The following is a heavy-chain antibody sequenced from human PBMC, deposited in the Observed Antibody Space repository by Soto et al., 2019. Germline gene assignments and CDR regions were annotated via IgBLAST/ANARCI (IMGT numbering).Heavy chain of an antibody. CDR2: ISGDSGNT. D-gene: IGHD6-19*01. CDR1: GYMFTKSA. V-gene: IGHV1-3*01. CDR3: AREGVAAGNSNFDD. Sequence: QVHLVQSGAEVKKPGASVKVSCKASGYMFTKSAMHWVRQAPGQRLEWMGWISGDSGNTKYSPKLQDRVTITRDTSASTGYMELRSLRSEDTALCYCAREGVAAGNSNFDDWGQGTLVTVSS. J-gene: IGHJ4*01.